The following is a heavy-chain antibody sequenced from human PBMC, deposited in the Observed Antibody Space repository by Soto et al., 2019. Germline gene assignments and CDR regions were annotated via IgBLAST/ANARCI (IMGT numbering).Heavy chain of an antibody. CDR1: GSSVSSGLYY. V-gene: IGHV4-61*01. J-gene: IGHJ4*02. CDR3: ARDPRGYDFWTGYYLDF. D-gene: IGHD3-3*01. CDR2: IYYSGTT. Sequence: QVQLRESGPGLVKPSETLSLTCTVSGSSVSSGLYYWNWIRQPPGKGLEWIGSIYYSGTTTSNPSLRRRVSSSVDTTKNQVSLKLSSVTAADTAVYYWARDPRGYDFWTGYYLDFWGLGTLVTVSS.